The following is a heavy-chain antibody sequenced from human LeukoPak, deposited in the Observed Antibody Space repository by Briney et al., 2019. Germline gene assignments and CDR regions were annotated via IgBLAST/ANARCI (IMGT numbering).Heavy chain of an antibody. CDR1: GYTFTGYY. Sequence: ASVKVSCKASGYTFTGYYMHWARQAPGQGLEWMGWINPNSGGTNYAQKFQGRVTMTRDTSISTAYMELSRLRSDDTAVYYCARGGGYYYGSGKDYWGQGTLVTVSS. V-gene: IGHV1-2*02. D-gene: IGHD3-10*01. CDR3: ARGGGYYYGSGKDY. J-gene: IGHJ4*02. CDR2: INPNSGGT.